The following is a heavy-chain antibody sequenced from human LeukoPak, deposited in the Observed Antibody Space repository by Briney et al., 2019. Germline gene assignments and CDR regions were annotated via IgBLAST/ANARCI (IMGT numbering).Heavy chain of an antibody. D-gene: IGHD4-11*01. Sequence: SETLSLTCTVSGGSISSYYWSWIRQPPGKGLEWIGDISDSGSTNYNSPLESRITISLDTSKNQFSLKLTFLTAADTAVYYCARATTTYYFDSWGQGILVTVSS. CDR2: ISDSGST. CDR1: GGSISSYY. CDR3: ARATTTYYFDS. V-gene: IGHV4-59*01. J-gene: IGHJ4*02.